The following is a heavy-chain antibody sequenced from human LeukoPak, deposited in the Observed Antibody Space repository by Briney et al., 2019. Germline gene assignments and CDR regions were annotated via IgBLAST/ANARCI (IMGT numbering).Heavy chain of an antibody. Sequence: TGGSLRLSCAASGFTFSNFSMHWVRQAPGKGLEYVSAISSNGGRTYCANSVKGRFTISRDNSKNTLYLQMGSLRAEDMAVYYCARGSVGAQHWGQGILVTVSS. CDR1: GFTFSNFS. D-gene: IGHD1-26*01. J-gene: IGHJ4*02. V-gene: IGHV3-64*01. CDR2: ISSNGGRT. CDR3: ARGSVGAQH.